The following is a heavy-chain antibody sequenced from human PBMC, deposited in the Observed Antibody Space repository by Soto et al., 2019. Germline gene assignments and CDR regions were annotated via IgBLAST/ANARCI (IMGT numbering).Heavy chain of an antibody. CDR1: GFSLSTSGVG. Sequence: QITLKESGPTLVKPTQTLTLTCTFSGFSLSTSGVGVGWIRQPPGKALEWLALIYWDDDKRYSPSLQSRLTITTHPYKNQVVLTMTNMDPVDTATYYCAHTLAPRIFDYWGQGTLVTVSS. V-gene: IGHV2-5*02. CDR2: IYWDDDK. J-gene: IGHJ4*02. CDR3: AHTLAPRIFDY. D-gene: IGHD6-13*01.